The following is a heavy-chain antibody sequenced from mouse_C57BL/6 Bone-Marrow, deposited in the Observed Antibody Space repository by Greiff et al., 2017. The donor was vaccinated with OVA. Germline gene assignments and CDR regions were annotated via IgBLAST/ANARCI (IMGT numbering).Heavy chain of an antibody. D-gene: IGHD2-4*01. V-gene: IGHV2-2*01. CDR3: ARSDYDDGDVNYAMDY. CDR2: IWRGGST. J-gene: IGHJ4*01. CDR1: GFSLTSYG. Sequence: VQLQQSGPGLVQPSQSLSITCTVSGFSLTSYGVHWVLQSPGKGLEWLGVIWRGGSTDYNAAFISSLSISKDNSKSQVFFKMNRLQADDTARYYGARSDYDDGDVNYAMDYWGQGTSVTVSS.